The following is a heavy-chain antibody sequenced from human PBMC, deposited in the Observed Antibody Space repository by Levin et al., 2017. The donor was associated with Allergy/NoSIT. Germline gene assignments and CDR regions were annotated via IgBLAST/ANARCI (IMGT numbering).Heavy chain of an antibody. J-gene: IGHJ4*02. Sequence: GGSLRLSCAVSGFSVSSDYMNWVRQTPGKGLDWVSAISNFGGTYYADSVKGRFTISRDTSKNTLYHQMNSIRVDDTAVYYCARETVYSSSWSQDYWGQGTLVTVSS. V-gene: IGHV3-53*01. CDR2: ISNFGGT. D-gene: IGHD6-13*01. CDR3: ARETVYSSSWSQDY. CDR1: GFSVSSDY.